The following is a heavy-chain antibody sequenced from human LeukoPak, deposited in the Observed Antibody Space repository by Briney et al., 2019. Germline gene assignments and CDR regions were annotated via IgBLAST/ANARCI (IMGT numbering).Heavy chain of an antibody. V-gene: IGHV3-23*01. CDR3: AKGSTNARPYYFDY. CDR1: EFTFSTYV. CDR2: IAGDSVST. D-gene: IGHD2-8*01. J-gene: IGHJ4*02. Sequence: GGSLRLSCAASEFTFSTYVMSWVRQAPGRGLEWVSAIAGDSVSTYHADSVKGRFTISRDNSKNTLYLQMNSLRAEDTAVYYCAKGSTNARPYYFDYWGQGSLVTVSS.